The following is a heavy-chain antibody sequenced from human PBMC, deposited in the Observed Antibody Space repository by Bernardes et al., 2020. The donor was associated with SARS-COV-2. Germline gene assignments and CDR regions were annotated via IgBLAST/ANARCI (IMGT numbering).Heavy chain of an antibody. CDR2: ISPNSGGT. CDR3: ARDRGSSGYFSEY. D-gene: IGHD3-22*01. J-gene: IGHJ4*02. CDR1: GYTFTGHF. Sequence: ASVKVSCKASGYTFTGHFLHWVRQAPGQGFEWMGWISPNSGGTNYAPKFQGRVTMTRDTSISTAYMELSRLRSDDTAVYYCARDRGSSGYFSEYWGQGTLVTV. V-gene: IGHV1-2*02.